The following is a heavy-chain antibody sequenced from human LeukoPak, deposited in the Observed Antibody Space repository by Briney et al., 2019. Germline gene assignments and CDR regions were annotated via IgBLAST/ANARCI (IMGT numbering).Heavy chain of an antibody. Sequence: ASVKVSCKASGYTFTGYYMHWVRQAPGQGLEWMGWINPNSGDTNYAQKFQGRVTMTRDTSISTAYMELSRLRSDDTAVYYCAREFIVVVPAAIENYFDYWGQGTLVTVSS. CDR3: AREFIVVVPAAIENYFDY. J-gene: IGHJ4*02. CDR2: INPNSGDT. CDR1: GYTFTGYY. D-gene: IGHD2-2*02. V-gene: IGHV1-2*02.